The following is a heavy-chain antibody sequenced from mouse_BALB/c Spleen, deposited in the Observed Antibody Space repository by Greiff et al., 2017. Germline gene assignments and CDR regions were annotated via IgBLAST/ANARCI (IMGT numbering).Heavy chain of an antibody. Sequence: VQLQQSGAELARPGASVKLSCKASGYTFTDYYINWVKQRTGQGLEWIGEIYPGSGNTYYNEKFKGKATLTADKSSSTAYMQLSSLTSEDSAVYFCAELGRRYFDVWGAGTTVTVSS. D-gene: IGHD4-1*01. CDR1: GYTFTDYY. CDR2: IYPGSGNT. V-gene: IGHV1-77*01. J-gene: IGHJ1*01. CDR3: AELGRRYFDV.